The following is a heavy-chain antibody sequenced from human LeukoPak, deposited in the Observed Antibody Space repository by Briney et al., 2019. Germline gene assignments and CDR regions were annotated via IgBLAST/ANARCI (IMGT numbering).Heavy chain of an antibody. CDR3: ARGRAFGGVIVRRYYFDY. V-gene: IGHV4-34*01. J-gene: IGHJ4*02. CDR2: INHSGST. CDR1: GGSFSGYY. Sequence: PSETLSLTCAVYGGSFSGYYWSWIRQPPGKGLEWIGEINHSGSTNYNPSLKSRVTISVDTSKNQFSLKLSSVTAADTAVYFFARGRAFGGVIVRRYYFDYWGQGTLVTVSS. D-gene: IGHD3-16*02.